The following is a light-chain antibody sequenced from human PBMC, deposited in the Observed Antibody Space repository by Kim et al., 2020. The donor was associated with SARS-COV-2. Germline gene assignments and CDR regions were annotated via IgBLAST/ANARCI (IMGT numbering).Light chain of an antibody. CDR3: QQYGSSPLT. V-gene: IGKV3-20*01. CDR1: QGLRSSY. Sequence: SPGERATLSARPRQGLRSSYLAWYQQKPGQAPRLLIYGASSTAPGIPDRFSGSGSGTDFTLTISRLEPEDFAVYYCQQYGSSPLTFGGGTKVDIK. J-gene: IGKJ4*01. CDR2: GAS.